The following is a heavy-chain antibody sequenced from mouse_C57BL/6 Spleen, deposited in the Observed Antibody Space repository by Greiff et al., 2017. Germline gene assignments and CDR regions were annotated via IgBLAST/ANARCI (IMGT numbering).Heavy chain of an antibody. CDR2: INPGSGGT. CDR1: GYAFTNYL. D-gene: IGHD2-3*01. V-gene: IGHV1-54*01. J-gene: IGHJ2*01. CDR3: ARRGDGYYGY. Sequence: VQLQESGAELVRPGTSVKVSCKASGYAFTNYLIEWVKQRPGQGLEWIGVINPGSGGTNYNEKFKGKATLTAVKSSSTAYMQLSSLTSEDSAVYFCARRGDGYYGYWGQGTTLTVSS.